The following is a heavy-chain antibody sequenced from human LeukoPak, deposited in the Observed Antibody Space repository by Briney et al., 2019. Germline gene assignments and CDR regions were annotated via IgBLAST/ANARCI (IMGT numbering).Heavy chain of an antibody. J-gene: IGHJ4*02. D-gene: IGHD5-24*01. Sequence: SETLSLTCTVSGYSISSGYYWGWIRQPPGKGLEWIGSIYHSGSTYYNPSLKSRVTISVVTSKNQFSLKLSSVTAADTAVYYCAREEMATMESFDYWGQGTLVTVSS. CDR1: GYSISSGYY. CDR2: IYHSGST. V-gene: IGHV4-38-2*02. CDR3: AREEMATMESFDY.